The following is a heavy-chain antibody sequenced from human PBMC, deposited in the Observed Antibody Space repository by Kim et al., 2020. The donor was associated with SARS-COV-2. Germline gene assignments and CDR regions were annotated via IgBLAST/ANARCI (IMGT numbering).Heavy chain of an antibody. CDR2: LDYTGSM. V-gene: IGHV4-39*01. Sequence: SETLSLTCTVFGDSISGGSDYWGWIRQPPGKGREWIGNLDYTGSMYYNPSLKSRINMSVDTSKNQFSLKLRSVTASDTAVYYCARPARGLGGGSRFDPWGQGTLVIVSS. D-gene: IGHD7-27*01. CDR1: GDSISGGSDY. J-gene: IGHJ5*02. CDR3: ARPARGLGGGSRFDP.